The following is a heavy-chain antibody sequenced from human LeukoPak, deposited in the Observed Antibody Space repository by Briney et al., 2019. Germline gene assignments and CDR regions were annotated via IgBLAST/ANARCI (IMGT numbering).Heavy chain of an antibody. J-gene: IGHJ4*02. V-gene: IGHV3-74*01. Sequence: GGSLRLSCAASGFTFSNYAMHWVRQAPGKGLVWVSRINSDGSSTSYADSVKGRFTISRDNAKNTLYLQMNSLRAEDTAVYYCAREHESIYYYDSSGYDYWGQGTLVTVSS. CDR2: INSDGSST. CDR1: GFTFSNYA. CDR3: AREHESIYYYDSSGYDY. D-gene: IGHD3-22*01.